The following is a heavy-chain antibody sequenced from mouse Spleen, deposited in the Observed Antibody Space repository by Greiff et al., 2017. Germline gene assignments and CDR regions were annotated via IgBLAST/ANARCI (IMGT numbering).Heavy chain of an antibody. CDR1: GFTFSSYA. J-gene: IGHJ1*01. D-gene: IGHD1-1*01. CDR2: ISSGGSYT. V-gene: IGHV5-9-3*01. CDR3: ARQDGSSSFYWYFDV. Sequence: EVKVVESGGGLVKPGGSLKLSCAASGFTFSSYAMSWVRQTPEKRLEWVATISSGGSYTYYPDSVKGRFTISRDNAKNTLYLQMSSLRSEDTAMYYCARQDGSSSFYWYFDVWGAGTTVTVSS.